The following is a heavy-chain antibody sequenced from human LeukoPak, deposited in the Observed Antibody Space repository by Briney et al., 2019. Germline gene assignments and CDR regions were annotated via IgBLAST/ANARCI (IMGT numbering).Heavy chain of an antibody. CDR3: ARGYSSSWNYFDY. CDR2: IYHSGST. V-gene: IGHV4-30-2*01. J-gene: IGHJ4*02. Sequence: SQTLSLTCAVSGGSISSGGYSWSWIRQPPGKGLEWIGYIYHSGSTYYNPSLKSRVTISVDTSKNQFSLKLSSVTAADTAVYYCARGYSSSWNYFDYWGQGTLVTVSS. D-gene: IGHD6-13*01. CDR1: GGSISSGGYS.